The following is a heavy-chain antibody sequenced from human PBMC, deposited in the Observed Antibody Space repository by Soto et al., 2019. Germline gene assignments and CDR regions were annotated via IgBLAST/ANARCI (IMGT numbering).Heavy chain of an antibody. CDR2: IIPIFGTA. Sequence: SVKVSCNASGGTFSSYAISWLRQAPGQGLEWMGGIIPIFGTANYAQKFQGRVTITADKSTSTAYMELSSLRSEDTAVYYCAMVVVLVFYCSDYWRHLTPFPV. CDR3: AMVVVLVFYCSDY. J-gene: IGHJ4*01. D-gene: IGHD2-15*01. V-gene: IGHV1-69*06. CDR1: GGTFSSYA.